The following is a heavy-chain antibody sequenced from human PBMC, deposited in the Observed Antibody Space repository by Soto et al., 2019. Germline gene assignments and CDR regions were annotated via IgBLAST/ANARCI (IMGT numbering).Heavy chain of an antibody. CDR1: GFTFSSYG. D-gene: IGHD4-17*01. CDR2: ISYDGSNK. CDR3: AKDENYDDYDLRPSLYYYGMDV. Sequence: GGSLRLSCAASGFTFSSYGMHWVRQAPGKGLEWVAVISYDGSNKYYADSVKGRFTISRGNSKNRLYLQMISLRAEETAVYYCAKDENYDDYDLRPSLYYYGMDVWGQGTTVTVSS. J-gene: IGHJ6*02. V-gene: IGHV3-30*18.